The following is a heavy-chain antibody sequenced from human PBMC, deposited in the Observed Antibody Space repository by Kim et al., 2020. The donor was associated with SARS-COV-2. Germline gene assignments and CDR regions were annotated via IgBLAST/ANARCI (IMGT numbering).Heavy chain of an antibody. V-gene: IGHV4-59*01. J-gene: IGHJ4*02. CDR3: ARAPREGSGSYYFDY. D-gene: IGHD3-10*01. Sequence: PSLKSRVTISVDTSKNQFSLKLSSVTAADTAVYYCARAPREGSGSYYFDYWGQGTLVTVSS.